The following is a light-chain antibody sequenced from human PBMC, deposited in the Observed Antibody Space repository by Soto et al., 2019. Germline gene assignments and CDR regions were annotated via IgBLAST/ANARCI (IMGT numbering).Light chain of an antibody. V-gene: IGKV1-39*01. Sequence: DIQMTQSPSSLSASVGDRVTISCRARQSIGRYLNWYQQRPGKAPNLLIYAISDLQRGVPSRFSGSGSGTDFTLTISSLQPEDFATYYCQQSYSMPRTFGQGTKVEIK. J-gene: IGKJ1*01. CDR2: AIS. CDR3: QQSYSMPRT. CDR1: QSIGRY.